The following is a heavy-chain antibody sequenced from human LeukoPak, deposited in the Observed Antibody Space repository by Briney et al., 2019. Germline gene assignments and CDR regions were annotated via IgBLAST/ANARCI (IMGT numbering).Heavy chain of an antibody. J-gene: IGHJ4*02. CDR1: GYTFTGYY. CDR2: INPNSGGT. D-gene: IGHD3-10*01. V-gene: IGHV1-2*02. CDR3: AGVEFYYGSGSSPQFDY. Sequence: ASVKVSCKASGYTFTGYYMHWVRQAPGQGLEWMGWINPNSGGTNYAQKFQGRVTMTRDTSISTAYMELSRLRSDDTAVYYCAGVEFYYGSGSSPQFDYWGQGTLVTVSS.